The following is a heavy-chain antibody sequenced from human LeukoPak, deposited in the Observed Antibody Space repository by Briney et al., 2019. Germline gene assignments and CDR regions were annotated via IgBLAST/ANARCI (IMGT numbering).Heavy chain of an antibody. CDR2: IDNSGTT. V-gene: IGHV3-66*01. J-gene: IGHJ4*02. Sequence: PGGSLRLSCAASGFTFSSHWMHWVRQAPGKGLVWVSIIDNSGTTYAESVKGRFTISRDNSKNTVFLQMNSLRGEDTAIYFCARDLGYTTDYWGQGTLVTVSS. CDR3: ARDLGYTTDY. D-gene: IGHD3-16*01. CDR1: GFTFSSHW.